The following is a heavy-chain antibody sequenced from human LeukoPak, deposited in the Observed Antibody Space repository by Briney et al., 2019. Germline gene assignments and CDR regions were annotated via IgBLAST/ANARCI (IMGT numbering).Heavy chain of an antibody. Sequence: ASVRVSCKTSGHEFISHYCQWVRQATGLGPGWMGWMHGGNGNTRYAEKFEGRVTMTRDTSTSTAYMDLNRLTSDDTAVYYCAMEAMSCVGGDCYSYDFWGQGTLVTVSS. V-gene: IGHV1-2*02. CDR1: GHEFISHY. D-gene: IGHD2-21*02. J-gene: IGHJ4*02. CDR3: AMEAMSCVGGDCYSYDF. CDR2: MHGGNGNT.